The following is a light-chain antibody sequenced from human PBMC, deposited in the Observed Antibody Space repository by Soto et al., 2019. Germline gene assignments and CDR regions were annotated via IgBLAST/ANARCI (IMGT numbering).Light chain of an antibody. CDR1: QSVSSSY. J-gene: IGKJ1*01. CDR2: GAS. V-gene: IGKV3-20*01. CDR3: QQYESSPVT. Sequence: EIVLTQSPGTLSLSPGERATLSCRASQSVSSSYLAWFQQKPGQAPRLLIYGASSRATGIPDRFSGSGSGADCTLTISRLEPEDFAVYYCQQYESSPVTFGQGAKVEIK.